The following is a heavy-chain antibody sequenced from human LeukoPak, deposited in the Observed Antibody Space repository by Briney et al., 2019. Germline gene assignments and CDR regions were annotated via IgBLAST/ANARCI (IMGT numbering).Heavy chain of an antibody. CDR3: ARGFGSSSSVTFDY. D-gene: IGHD6-6*01. V-gene: IGHV4-34*01. CDR2: INHSGNT. CDR1: GGSFSGYY. J-gene: IGHJ4*02. Sequence: SETLSLTCAVYGGSFSGYYWSWIRQPPGKGLEWIGEINHSGNTNSNPSLKSRVTMSVDTSKNQFSLKLSSLTAADTAVHYCARGFGSSSSVTFDYWGQGTLVTVSS.